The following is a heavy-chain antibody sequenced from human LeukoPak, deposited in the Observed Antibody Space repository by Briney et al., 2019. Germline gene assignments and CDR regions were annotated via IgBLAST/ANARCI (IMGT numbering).Heavy chain of an antibody. D-gene: IGHD1-26*01. Sequence: GGSLRLSCAASGFTFNRYWMHWVRQAPGKGLVWVSRINGDGSSTSHADSVKGRFTISRDNAKNMLFLQMDSLRAEDTAVYFCTRDALLDRASPQEEAFDIWGQGTMVTVSS. CDR2: INGDGSST. CDR3: TRDALLDRASPQEEAFDI. CDR1: GFTFNRYW. V-gene: IGHV3-74*01. J-gene: IGHJ3*02.